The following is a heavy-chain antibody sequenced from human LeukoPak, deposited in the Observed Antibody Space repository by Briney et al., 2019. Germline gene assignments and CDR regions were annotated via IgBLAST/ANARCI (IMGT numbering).Heavy chain of an antibody. CDR1: GGSISSYY. J-gene: IGHJ6*03. CDR3: ARGSGRTYYYYYYMDV. Sequence: SETLSLTCTVSGGSISSYYWSWIRQPAGKGLEWIGRIYTSGSTNYNPSLKSRVTISVDKSKNQFSLKLSSVTAADTAMYYCARGSGRTYYYYYYMDVWGKGTRVTVSS. V-gene: IGHV4-4*07. CDR2: IYTSGST. D-gene: IGHD3-3*01.